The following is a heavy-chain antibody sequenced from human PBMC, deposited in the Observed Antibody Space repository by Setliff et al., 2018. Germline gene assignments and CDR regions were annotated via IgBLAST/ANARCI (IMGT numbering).Heavy chain of an antibody. V-gene: IGHV4-59*01. CDR2: VYYSGST. Sequence: PSETLSLTCTVSGGSISSYYWSWIRQPPGKGLEWIGYVYYSGSTNYNPSLKSRVTISVGTSKNQFSLKLSSVTAADTAVYYCARGANSRGYYYGIDVWGQGTTVTVSS. CDR3: ARGANSRGYYYGIDV. CDR1: GGSISSYY. J-gene: IGHJ6*02. D-gene: IGHD1-1*01.